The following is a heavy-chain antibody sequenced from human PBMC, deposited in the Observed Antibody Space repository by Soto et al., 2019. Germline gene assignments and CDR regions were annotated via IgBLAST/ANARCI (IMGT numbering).Heavy chain of an antibody. Sequence: QVQLVESGGGVVQSGRSLRLSCAASEFNFGAFGMHWDRQAPGKALEWVAVIWYDGRNIYYADSLKGRFTISRDNSKNPRYLQMNRVRTEDTAVYHCAKNTHKWELNYNYGMDGWGQGSTVTVSS. J-gene: IGHJ6*02. CDR1: EFNFGAFG. D-gene: IGHD1-26*01. CDR3: AKNTHKWELNYNYGMDG. V-gene: IGHV3-33*06. CDR2: IWYDGRNI.